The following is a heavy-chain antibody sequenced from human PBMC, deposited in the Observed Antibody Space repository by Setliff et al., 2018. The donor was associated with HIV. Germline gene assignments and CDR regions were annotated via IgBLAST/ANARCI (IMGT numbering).Heavy chain of an antibody. V-gene: IGHV4-59*11. D-gene: IGHD3-3*01. CDR1: GGSIRSHY. CDR3: ASDVAPPLAGDVWSGNGL. J-gene: IGHJ4*02. CDR2: VYYRAKTGATT. Sequence: SETLSLTCSVSGGSIRSHYWSWIRQAPGKGLQWIGNVYYRAKTGATTDHNPSLRSRISISLDVSKNQLSLRLRSVTAAATAIYYCASDVAPPLAGDVWSGNGLWGQGTQVTVSS.